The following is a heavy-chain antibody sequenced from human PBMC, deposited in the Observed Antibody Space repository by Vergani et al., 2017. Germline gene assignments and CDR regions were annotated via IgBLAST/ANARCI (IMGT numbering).Heavy chain of an antibody. V-gene: IGHV3-11*05. J-gene: IGHJ3*02. Sequence: QVQLVESGGGLVKPGGPLRLSCAASGFPFSDYYISWIRQGPGKRLEWVSYISSSSSYTNYAVSVKGRFTISRDNAKNSLYLQMNSLRAEDTAVYYCARHNYRDAFDIWGQGTMVTVSS. D-gene: IGHD5-24*01. CDR2: ISSSSSYT. CDR1: GFPFSDYY. CDR3: ARHNYRDAFDI.